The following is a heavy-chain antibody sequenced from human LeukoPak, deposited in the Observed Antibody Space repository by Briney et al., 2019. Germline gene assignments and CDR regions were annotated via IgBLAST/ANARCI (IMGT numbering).Heavy chain of an antibody. CDR3: VAEPGGYVVPAAIDAFDI. D-gene: IGHD2-2*01. J-gene: IGHJ3*02. V-gene: IGHV4-59*01. Sequence: SETLSLTCTVSGGSISSYYWSWIRQPPGKGLEWIGYIYYSGSTNYNPSLKSRVTISVDTSKNQFSLKLSSVTAADTAVYYCVAEPGGYVVPAAIDAFDIWGQGTMVTASS. CDR1: GGSISSYY. CDR2: IYYSGST.